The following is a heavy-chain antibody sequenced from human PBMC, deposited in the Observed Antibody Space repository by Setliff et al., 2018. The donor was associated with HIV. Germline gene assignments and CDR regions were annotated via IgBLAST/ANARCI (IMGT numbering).Heavy chain of an antibody. CDR2: GYYSGTT. CDR3: AKGRLGQADY. D-gene: IGHD4-17*01. J-gene: IGHJ4*02. V-gene: IGHV4-59*01. Sequence: SETLSLTCTVSGVSISAYYWNWIRQSPGKGLEWIGFGYYSGTTYYNPSLKSRVTISVDTSKNHFSLKLTSVTAADTAVYYCAKGRLGQADYWGQGTLVTVSS. CDR1: GVSISAYY.